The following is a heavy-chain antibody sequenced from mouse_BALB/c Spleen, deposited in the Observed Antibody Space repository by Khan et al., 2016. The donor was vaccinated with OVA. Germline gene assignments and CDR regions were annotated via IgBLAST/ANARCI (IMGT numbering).Heavy chain of an antibody. CDR3: ARGNYYGYAMDY. V-gene: IGHV3-2*02. CDR1: GYSIHRNYA. D-gene: IGHD1-1*01. CDR2: ISYSGST. J-gene: IGHJ4*01. Sequence: EVQLQESGPGLVKPSQSLSLTCTVTGYSIHRNYAWNWIRQFPGNQLAWMGYISYSGSTSYNPSLQSRISITRDTSKNQFFLQLSSVTTEDTATYYCARGNYYGYAMDYWGQGTSGTVSS.